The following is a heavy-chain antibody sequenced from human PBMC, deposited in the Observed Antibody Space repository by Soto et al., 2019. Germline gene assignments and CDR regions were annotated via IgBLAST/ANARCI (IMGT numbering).Heavy chain of an antibody. V-gene: IGHV3-23*01. CDR2: ISGSGGST. CDR3: AKDNGNRIAAVGTRAYYYYGMDV. D-gene: IGHD6-13*01. CDR1: GFTFSSYA. J-gene: IGHJ6*02. Sequence: GWSLRLSCATSGFTFSSYAMSWVRHAPGKGLEWVSAISGSGGSTYYADSVKGRFTISRDNSKNTPYLQMNSLRAEDTAVYYCAKDNGNRIAAVGTRAYYYYGMDVWGQGITVTGSS.